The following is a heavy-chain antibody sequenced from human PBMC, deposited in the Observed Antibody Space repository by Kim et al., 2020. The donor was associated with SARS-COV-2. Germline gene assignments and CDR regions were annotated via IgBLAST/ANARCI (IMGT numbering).Heavy chain of an antibody. CDR1: GYTFTGYY. J-gene: IGHJ4*02. D-gene: IGHD3-16*02. Sequence: ASVKVSCKASGYTFTGYYMHWVRQAPGQGLEWMGRINPNSGGTNYAQKFQGRVTMTRDTSISTAYMELSRLRSDDTAVYYCARDFRGLYVWGSYRSDYFDYWGQGTLVTVSS. CDR3: ARDFRGLYVWGSYRSDYFDY. V-gene: IGHV1-2*06. CDR2: INPNSGGT.